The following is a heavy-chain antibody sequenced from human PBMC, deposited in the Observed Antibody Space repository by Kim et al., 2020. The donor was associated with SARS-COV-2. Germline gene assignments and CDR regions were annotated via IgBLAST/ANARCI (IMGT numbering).Heavy chain of an antibody. D-gene: IGHD3-10*01. CDR3: ARFRPRRYGLDI. CDR2: IYTSGST. Sequence: SETLSLTCTVSGGSISSGSYYWSWIRQPAGKGLEWIGRIYTSGSTNYNPSLKSRVTISVDTSKNQFSLKLSSVTAADTAVYYCARFRPRRYGLDIWGQGTMVTVSS. V-gene: IGHV4-61*02. J-gene: IGHJ3*02. CDR1: GGSISSGSYY.